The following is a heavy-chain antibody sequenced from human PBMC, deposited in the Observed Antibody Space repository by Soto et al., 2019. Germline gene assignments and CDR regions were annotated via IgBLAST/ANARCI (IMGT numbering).Heavy chain of an antibody. J-gene: IGHJ3*02. CDR2: TNHSGST. V-gene: IGHV4-34*01. Sequence: SKTLSLTCAVYGGSFSGYYWNWSRQPPGKGLEWIGDTNHSGSTNYNPSLKSRVTISVDTSKNQFSLKLSSVTAADTAVYYCARGREQWLVDAFDIWGQGTMVTVSS. CDR1: GGSFSGYY. CDR3: ARGREQWLVDAFDI. D-gene: IGHD6-19*01.